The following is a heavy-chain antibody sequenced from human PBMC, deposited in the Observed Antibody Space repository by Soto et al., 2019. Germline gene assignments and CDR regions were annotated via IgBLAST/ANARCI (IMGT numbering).Heavy chain of an antibody. CDR3: AAFLYYGSGSHTFDY. V-gene: IGHV1-58*02. J-gene: IGHJ4*02. CDR2: IVVGSGNT. D-gene: IGHD3-10*01. Sequence: SVEVCCKESGFTNNSCARQWVRQDRKQRLEWIGWIVVGSGNTNYAQKFQEGVTITRDMSTSTAYMELSSLRSEDTAVYYCAAFLYYGSGSHTFDYWGQGTLVTVSS. CDR1: GFTNNSCA.